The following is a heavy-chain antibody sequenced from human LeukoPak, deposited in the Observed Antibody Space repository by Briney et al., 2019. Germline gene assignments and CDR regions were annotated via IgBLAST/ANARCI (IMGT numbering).Heavy chain of an antibody. J-gene: IGHJ6*03. D-gene: IGHD3-10*01. CDR2: MNPNSGNT. V-gene: IGHV1-8*01. CDR1: GYTFTSYD. CDR3: ARGRYGWGRYPMDV. Sequence: GASVKVSCKASGYTFTSYDTNWVRQATGQGLEWMGWMNPNSGNTGYAQKFQGRVTMTRNTSISTAYMELSNLRSEDTAVYYCARGRYGWGRYPMDVWGKGTTVTVSS.